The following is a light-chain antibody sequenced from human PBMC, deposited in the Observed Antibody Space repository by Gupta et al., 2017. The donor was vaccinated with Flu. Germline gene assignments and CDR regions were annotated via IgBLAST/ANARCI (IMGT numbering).Light chain of an antibody. CDR1: QSLVYSDGNTY. CDR2: KVS. CDR3: MQITHSPGFT. J-gene: IGKJ2*01. Sequence: DVVMTQSPLSLPVTLGQPASTSCRSSQSLVYSDGNTYLNWYQQRPGQSPRRLIYKVSNRDAGDPVRFSGSWSGTDFPRKMRSGEAGNLEVYYCMQITHSPGFTFGQGTRLEIK. V-gene: IGKV2-30*01.